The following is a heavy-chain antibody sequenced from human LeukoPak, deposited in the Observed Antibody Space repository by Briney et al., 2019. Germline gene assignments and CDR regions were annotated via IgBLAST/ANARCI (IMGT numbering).Heavy chain of an antibody. CDR1: GGSISSGSYY. V-gene: IGHV4-61*02. Sequence: PSQTLSLTCTVSGGSISSGSYYWSWIRQPAGKGLEWIGRIYTSASTNYNPSLKSRVTISVDTSKNQFSLKLSSVTAADTAVYYCAREASHYYYMDVWGKGTTVTVSS. J-gene: IGHJ6*03. CDR3: AREASHYYYMDV. CDR2: IYTSAST.